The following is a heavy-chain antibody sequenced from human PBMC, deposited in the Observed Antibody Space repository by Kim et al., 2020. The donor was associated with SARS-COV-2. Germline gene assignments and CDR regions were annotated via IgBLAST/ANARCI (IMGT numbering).Heavy chain of an antibody. Sequence: SETLSLTCTVSGGSISSYYWSWIRQPPGKGLEWIGYIYYSGSTNYNPSLKSRVTISVDTSKNQFSLKLSSVTAADTAVYYCARDLRFLEWLFAFDIWGQG. J-gene: IGHJ3*02. D-gene: IGHD3-3*01. CDR3: ARDLRFLEWLFAFDI. CDR2: IYYSGST. V-gene: IGHV4-59*13. CDR1: GGSISSYY.